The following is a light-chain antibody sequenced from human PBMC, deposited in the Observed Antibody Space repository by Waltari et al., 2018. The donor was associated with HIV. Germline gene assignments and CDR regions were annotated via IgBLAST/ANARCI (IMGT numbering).Light chain of an antibody. Sequence: EVVLPQSPGTLSLSPGDRATFACRSSQSINSTSLAWYQQHPGQTPRLLMYGASRRAIGIPDRFSGSGSGTDFTLTIARLEPGDFAVYYCHQYGSSPRTFGQGTKVDIK. V-gene: IGKV3-20*01. CDR2: GAS. CDR1: QSINSTS. CDR3: HQYGSSPRT. J-gene: IGKJ1*01.